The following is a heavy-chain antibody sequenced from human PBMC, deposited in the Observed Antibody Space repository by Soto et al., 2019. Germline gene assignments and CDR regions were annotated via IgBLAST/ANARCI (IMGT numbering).Heavy chain of an antibody. D-gene: IGHD6-19*01. CDR2: IYHSGST. J-gene: IGHJ4*02. CDR3: ARMYSSGCFDY. V-gene: IGHV4-4*02. Sequence: QVQLQESGPGLVKPSGTLSLTCAVSGGSISSSNWWSWVRQPPGKGLEWIGEIYHSGSTNYNPSLKRXATXSXGKAKNQFSLKLSSVTAADTAVYYCARMYSSGCFDYWGQGTLVTVSS. CDR1: GGSISSSNW.